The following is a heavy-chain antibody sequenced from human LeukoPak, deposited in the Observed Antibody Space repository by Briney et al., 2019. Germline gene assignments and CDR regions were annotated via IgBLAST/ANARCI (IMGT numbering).Heavy chain of an antibody. CDR2: IYYSGST. CDR1: GGSISSYY. J-gene: IGHJ3*02. Sequence: SETLSLTCTVSGGSISSYYWSWIRQPPGKGLEWIGYIYYSGSTNYNPSLKSRVTISVDTSKNQFSLKLSSVTAADTAVYYCARGLIFRPRRNNWNYVPAFDIWGQGTMGTVSS. CDR3: ARGLIFRPRRNNWNYVPAFDI. D-gene: IGHD1-7*01. V-gene: IGHV4-59*01.